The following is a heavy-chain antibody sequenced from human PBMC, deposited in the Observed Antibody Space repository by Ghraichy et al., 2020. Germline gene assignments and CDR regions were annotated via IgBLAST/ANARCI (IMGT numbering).Heavy chain of an antibody. CDR2: INPSGGST. J-gene: IGHJ6*02. CDR1: GYTFTSYY. Sequence: ASVKVSCKASGYTFTSYYMHWVRQAPGQGLEWMGIINPSGGSTSYAQKFQGRVTMTRDTSTSTVYMELSSLRSEDTAVYYCARDKNDFWSGYYNFLYYYYGMDVWGQGTTVTVSS. V-gene: IGHV1-46*01. CDR3: ARDKNDFWSGYYNFLYYYYGMDV. D-gene: IGHD3-3*01.